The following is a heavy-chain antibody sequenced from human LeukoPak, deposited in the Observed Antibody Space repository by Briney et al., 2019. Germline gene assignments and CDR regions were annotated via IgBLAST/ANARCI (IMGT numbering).Heavy chain of an antibody. Sequence: PSETLSLTCAVYGGSFSGYYWSWIRQPPGKGLEWIGEINHSGSTNYNPSLKSRVTISVDTSKNQFSLKPSSVTAADTAVYYCARGSVTGYDYWGQGTLVTVSS. CDR1: GGSFSGYY. CDR2: INHSGST. V-gene: IGHV4-34*01. J-gene: IGHJ4*02. D-gene: IGHD5/OR15-5a*01. CDR3: ARGSVTGYDY.